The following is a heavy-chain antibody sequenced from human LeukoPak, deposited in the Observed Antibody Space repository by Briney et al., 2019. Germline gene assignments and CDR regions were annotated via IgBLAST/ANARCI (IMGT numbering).Heavy chain of an antibody. J-gene: IGHJ4*02. CDR1: GDSVSSNSAA. V-gene: IGHV6-1*01. CDR3: ARSTGPIDY. Sequence: QSQTLSLTCAISGDSVSSNSAAWNWIRQSPSRGLEWLGRTYYRSKWYTYYAASVKSRIAINRDTSKNQFSLQLNSVTPEDTAVYYCARSTGPIDYWGQGTLVTVSS. D-gene: IGHD1-1*01. CDR2: TYYRSKWYT.